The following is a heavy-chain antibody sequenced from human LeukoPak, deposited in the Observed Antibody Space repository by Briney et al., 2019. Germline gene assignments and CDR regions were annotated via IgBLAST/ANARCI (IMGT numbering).Heavy chain of an antibody. CDR1: GFTCSDYY. D-gene: IGHD5-24*01. V-gene: IGHV3-11*01. CDR3: ARDVLGYSHSYGMDV. J-gene: IGHJ6*02. CDR2: ISSSGSTI. Sequence: PGGSLRLSCAASGFTCSDYYMSWIRQAPGKAREGVSYISSSGSTIYYADYVKGRFTISRDNAKSSLYLQMNSLRAEDTAVYYCARDVLGYSHSYGMDVWGQGTPVTVSS.